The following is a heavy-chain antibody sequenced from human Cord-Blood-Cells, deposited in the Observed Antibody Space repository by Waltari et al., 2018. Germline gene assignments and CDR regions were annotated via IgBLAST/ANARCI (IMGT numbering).Heavy chain of an antibody. Sequence: EVQLVESGGGLVQPGRSLRLSCAASGFPFDDYAMHWVRPAPGKGLEWVSGISWNSGSIGYADSVKGRFTISRDNAKNSLYLQMNSLRAEDTALYYCAKDIGGDIVLMVYAYWGQGTLVTVSS. D-gene: IGHD2-8*01. CDR3: AKDIGGDIVLMVYAY. V-gene: IGHV3-9*01. CDR2: ISWNSGSI. J-gene: IGHJ4*02. CDR1: GFPFDDYA.